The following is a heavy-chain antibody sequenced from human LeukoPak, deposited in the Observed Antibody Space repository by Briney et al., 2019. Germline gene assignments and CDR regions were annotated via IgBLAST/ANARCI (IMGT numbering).Heavy chain of an antibody. CDR1: GFSFSSYA. CDR2: ISHDGGST. CDR3: AKVKFYFDN. V-gene: IGHV3-23*01. Sequence: GGSLRLSCAASGFSFSSYAMSWVRQAPGKGLEGVSHISHDGGSTYYADSVKGRFTIPIDNSRNDLYLQMSSLEDEDTAIYYCAKVKFYFDNWGQGTRVTVSS. J-gene: IGHJ4*02.